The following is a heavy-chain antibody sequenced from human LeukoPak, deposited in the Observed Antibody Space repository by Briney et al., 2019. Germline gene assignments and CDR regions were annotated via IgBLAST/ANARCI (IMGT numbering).Heavy chain of an antibody. V-gene: IGHV4-59*08. CDR2: IYHSGST. Sequence: SETLSLTCTVSGGSISSYYWSWIRQPPGKGLEWIGSIYHSGSTYYNPSLKSRVTISVDTSKNQFSLKLSSVTAADTAVYYCARHRWELNAFDIWGQGTMVTVSS. D-gene: IGHD4-23*01. CDR1: GGSISSYY. J-gene: IGHJ3*02. CDR3: ARHRWELNAFDI.